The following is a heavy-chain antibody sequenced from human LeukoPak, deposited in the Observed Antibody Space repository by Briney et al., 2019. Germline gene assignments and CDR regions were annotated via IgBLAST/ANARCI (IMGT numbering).Heavy chain of an antibody. J-gene: IGHJ4*02. V-gene: IGHV3-23*01. CDR3: AKGSYYDSSGSFYFDY. CDR1: GVTLSSYA. D-gene: IGHD3-22*01. CDR2: ISGSGDNT. Sequence: GGSLRLSCAASGVTLSSYAMSWVRQAPGKGLEWVSGISGSGDNTYYADSVKGRFTISRDNSKNTLYVQVNSLGTEDTAAYYCAKGSYYDSSGSFYFDYWGQGTLVTVSS.